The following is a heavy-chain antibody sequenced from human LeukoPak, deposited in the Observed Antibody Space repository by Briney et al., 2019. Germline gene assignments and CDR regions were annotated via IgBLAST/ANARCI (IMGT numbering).Heavy chain of an antibody. V-gene: IGHV3-48*03. J-gene: IGHJ4*02. Sequence: TGGSLRLSCAASGFTFSSYEMNWVRQAPGKGLEWVSYISSSGSTIYYADSVKGRFTISRDNAKNSLYLQMNSLRADDTAVYYCARGGYDILTGSGYDYWGQGTLVTVSS. D-gene: IGHD3-9*01. CDR3: ARGGYDILTGSGYDY. CDR1: GFTFSSYE. CDR2: ISSSGSTI.